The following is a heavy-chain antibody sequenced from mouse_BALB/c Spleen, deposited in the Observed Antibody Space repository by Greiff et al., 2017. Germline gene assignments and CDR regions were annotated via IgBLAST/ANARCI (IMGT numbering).Heavy chain of an antibody. V-gene: IGHV1-5*01. CDR1: GYTFTSYW. J-gene: IGHJ2*01. Sequence: EVQLQQSGTVLARPGASVKMSCKASGYTFTSYWMHWVKQRHGQGLEWIGAIYPGNSDTSYNQKFKGKAKLTAVTSTSTAYMELSSLTNEDSAVYYCTRPEVTTASFDFWGEGTTLTVSS. CDR3: TRPEVTTASFDF. CDR2: IYPGNSDT. D-gene: IGHD1-2*01.